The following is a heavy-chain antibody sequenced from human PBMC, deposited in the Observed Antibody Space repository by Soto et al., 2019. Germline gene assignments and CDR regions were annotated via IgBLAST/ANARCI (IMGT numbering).Heavy chain of an antibody. D-gene: IGHD6-19*01. CDR1: GFTFSSYG. CDR2: ISYDGSNK. CDR3: AKQVTPHSSGWPDAFDI. Sequence: QVQLLESGGGVVQPGRSLRLSCAVSGFTFSSYGMHWVRQAPGKGLAWVAVISYDGSNKYYADSVKGRFTISRDNSKNTLHLQMNRLRAADTAVYYCAKQVTPHSSGWPDAFDIWGQGTMVGVSS. V-gene: IGHV3-30*18. J-gene: IGHJ3*02.